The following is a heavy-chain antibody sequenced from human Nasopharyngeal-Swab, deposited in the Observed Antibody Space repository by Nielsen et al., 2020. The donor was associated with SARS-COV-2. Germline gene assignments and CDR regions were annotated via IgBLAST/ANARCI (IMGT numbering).Heavy chain of an antibody. CDR3: ARRRIMWAPNSVPFEY. D-gene: IGHD2-21*01. Sequence: ASVKVSCKASGYIFTAYYIHWVRQAPGQGLEWMGRIDPNSGVANYGQQFQGGVTMTSDRSTSTVYLELARLTSDDTAVYFCARRRIMWAPNSVPFEYWGQGTLVTVSS. CDR2: IDPNSGVA. V-gene: IGHV1-2*06. CDR1: GYIFTAYY. J-gene: IGHJ4*02.